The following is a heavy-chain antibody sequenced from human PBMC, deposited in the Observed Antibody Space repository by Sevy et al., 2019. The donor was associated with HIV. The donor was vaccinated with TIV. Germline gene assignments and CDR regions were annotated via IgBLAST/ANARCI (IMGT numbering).Heavy chain of an antibody. CDR3: ARDNLRVDTAMEPDYYYYYGMDV. D-gene: IGHD5-18*01. V-gene: IGHV3-11*01. CDR1: GFTFSDYY. CDR2: ISSSGSTI. J-gene: IGHJ6*02. Sequence: GGSLRLSCAASGFTFSDYYMSWIRQAPGKGLEWVSYISSSGSTIYYADSVKGRFTISRDNAKNSLYLQMNSLRAEDTGVYYCARDNLRVDTAMEPDYYYYYGMDVWGQGTTVTVSS.